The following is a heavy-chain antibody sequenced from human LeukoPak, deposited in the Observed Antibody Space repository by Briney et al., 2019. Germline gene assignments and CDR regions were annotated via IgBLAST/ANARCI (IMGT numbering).Heavy chain of an antibody. Sequence: SVKVSCKASGGTFSSYAISWVRQAPGQGLEWMGGIIPNFGTANYAQKFQGRVTITADESTSTAYMELSSLRSEDTAVYYCAREDCTNGVCFYGMDVWGQGTTVTVSS. D-gene: IGHD2-8*01. CDR3: AREDCTNGVCFYGMDV. CDR2: IIPNFGTA. V-gene: IGHV1-69*13. CDR1: GGTFSSYA. J-gene: IGHJ6*02.